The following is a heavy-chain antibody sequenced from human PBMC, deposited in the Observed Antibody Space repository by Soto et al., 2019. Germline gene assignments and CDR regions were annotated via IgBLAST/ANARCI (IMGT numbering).Heavy chain of an antibody. CDR2: ISSSSSYI. CDR3: ARKRKSSSSRYFDY. Sequence: GGSLRLSCAASGFTFSSYSMNWVRQAPGKGLEWVSSISSSSSYIYYADSVKGRFTISRDNAKNSLYLQMNSLRAEDTAVYYCARKRKSSSSRYFDYWGQGTLVTVSS. CDR1: GFTFSSYS. J-gene: IGHJ4*02. V-gene: IGHV3-21*01. D-gene: IGHD6-6*01.